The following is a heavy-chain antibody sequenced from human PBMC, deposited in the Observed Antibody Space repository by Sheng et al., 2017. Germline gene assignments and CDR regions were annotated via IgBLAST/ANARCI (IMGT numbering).Heavy chain of an antibody. CDR1: GFTFTSSA. D-gene: IGHD3-3*01. CDR2: IVVGSGNT. Sequence: QMQLVQSGPEVKKPGTSVKVSCKASGFTFTSSAVQWVRQARGQRLEWIGWIVVGSGNTNYAQKFQERVTITRDMSTSTAYMELSSLRSEDTAVYYCAAELGYDFWSGYYSGWFDPWGQGTLVTVSS. CDR3: AAELGYDFWSGYYSGWFDP. J-gene: IGHJ5*02. V-gene: IGHV1-58*01.